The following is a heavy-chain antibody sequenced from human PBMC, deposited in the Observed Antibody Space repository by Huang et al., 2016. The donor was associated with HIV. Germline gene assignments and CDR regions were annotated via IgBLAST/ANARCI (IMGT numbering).Heavy chain of an antibody. J-gene: IGHJ4*02. CDR1: GGDFSGYY. CDR3: ARILMYYNSSGYGFDY. V-gene: IGHV4-34*01. Sequence: QVQLQQWGAGLLKPSETLSLTCAVYGGDFSGYYWSWIRQHPGKGLEWIGEINHSGSTNYNPSLKRRVTISVDTSKNQFSLNLSSVTAADTAVYYCARILMYYNSSGYGFDYWGQGTLVTVSS. CDR2: INHSGST. D-gene: IGHD3-22*01.